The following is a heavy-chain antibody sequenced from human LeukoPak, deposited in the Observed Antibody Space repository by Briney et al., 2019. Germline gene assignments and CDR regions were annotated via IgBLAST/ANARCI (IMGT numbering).Heavy chain of an antibody. CDR1: GYTFTGYY. J-gene: IGHJ4*02. D-gene: IGHD6-19*01. CDR2: IIPIFGTA. V-gene: IGHV1-69*13. Sequence: SVKVSCKASGYTFTGYYMHWVRQAPGQGLEWMGGIIPIFGTANYAQKFQGRVTITADESTSTAYMELSSLRSEDTAVYYCARDIGIAVAAYWGQGTLVTVSS. CDR3: ARDIGIAVAAY.